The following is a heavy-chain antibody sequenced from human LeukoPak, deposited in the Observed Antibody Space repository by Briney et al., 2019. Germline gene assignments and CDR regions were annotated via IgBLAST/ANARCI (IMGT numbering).Heavy chain of an antibody. CDR1: GFTFSRSA. V-gene: IGHV3-30*03. Sequence: PGGSLRLSCAASGFTFSRSAVHWVRQAPGKGLEWVAVISHDGSNTDYTDSVKGRFTISRDNSKNTLYLQMNSLRAEDTAVYYCAGEVYYWGQGTLVTVSS. CDR3: AGEVYY. J-gene: IGHJ4*02. CDR2: ISHDGSNT.